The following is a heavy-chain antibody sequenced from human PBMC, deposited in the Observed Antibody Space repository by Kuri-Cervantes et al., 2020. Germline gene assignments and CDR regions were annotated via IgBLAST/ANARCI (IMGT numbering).Heavy chain of an antibody. D-gene: IGHD1-26*01. J-gene: IGHJ4*02. CDR3: AIAWELPTFDY. CDR2: ISGSGGST. Sequence: ETLSLTCAASGFTFSSYAMSWVRQAPGKGLEWVSAISGSGGSTYYADSVEGRFTISRDNSKNTLYLQMNSLRAEDTAVYYCAIAWELPTFDYWGQGTLVTVSS. CDR1: GFTFSSYA. V-gene: IGHV3-23*01.